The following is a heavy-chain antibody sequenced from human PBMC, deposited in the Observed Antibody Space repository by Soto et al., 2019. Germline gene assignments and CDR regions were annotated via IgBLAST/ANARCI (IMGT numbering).Heavy chain of an antibody. CDR1: GYTFTSYA. Sequence: QVQLVQSGAEVKKPGASVKVSCKASGYTFTSYAMHWVRQAPGQRLEWMGWINAGNGNTKYSQKFQGRVTITRDTSASTAYMELSSLRSEDTAGYSCARVVGIAVDDYWGQGTLVTVSS. CDR2: INAGNGNT. D-gene: IGHD6-19*01. V-gene: IGHV1-3*01. CDR3: ARVVGIAVDDY. J-gene: IGHJ4*02.